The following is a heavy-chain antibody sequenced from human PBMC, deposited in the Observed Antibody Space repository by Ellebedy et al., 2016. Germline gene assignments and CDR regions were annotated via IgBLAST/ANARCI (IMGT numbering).Heavy chain of an antibody. D-gene: IGHD2-2*01. J-gene: IGHJ5*02. CDR2: ISWNSKSI. CDR3: AKSSSGWDRFDP. CDR1: GFTSDNSA. Sequence: GGSLRLSCAVSGFTSDNSAIQWVRQAPGKGLEWVSGISWNSKSIHYADSVKGRFTISRDNAKNSVYLQMNSLRPEDTALYYCAKSSSGWDRFDPWGQGTLVIVSS. V-gene: IGHV3-9*02.